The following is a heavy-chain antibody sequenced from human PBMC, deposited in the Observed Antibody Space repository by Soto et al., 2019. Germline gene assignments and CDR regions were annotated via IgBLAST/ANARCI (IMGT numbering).Heavy chain of an antibody. CDR2: MNPNSGNT. CDR3: ARTLYGDNVDY. CDR1: GYTFTSYD. V-gene: IGHV1-8*01. J-gene: IGHJ4*02. D-gene: IGHD4-17*01. Sequence: QVQLVQSGAEVKKPGASVKVSCKASGYTFTSYDINWVRQATGQGLEWMGWMNPNSGNTGYAQKFQGRGTMARNTLNSTGYMELSSLRSEDTAGYYCARTLYGDNVDYWGQGTLVTVSS.